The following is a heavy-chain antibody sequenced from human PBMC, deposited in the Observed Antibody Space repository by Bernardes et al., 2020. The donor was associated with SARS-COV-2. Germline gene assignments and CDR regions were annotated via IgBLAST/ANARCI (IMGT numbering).Heavy chain of an antibody. CDR3: ARVPSSSSASWFDP. J-gene: IGHJ5*02. CDR2: ISGSGGST. V-gene: IGHV3-23*01. CDR1: GITFSNYA. Sequence: GGSLRLSCAASGITFSNYAMSWVRQAPGKGLEWVSVISGSGGSTYYADSVKGRFTISRDNAKNSLYLQMNSLRAEDTAVYYCARVPSSSSASWFDPWGQGTLVT. D-gene: IGHD6-6*01.